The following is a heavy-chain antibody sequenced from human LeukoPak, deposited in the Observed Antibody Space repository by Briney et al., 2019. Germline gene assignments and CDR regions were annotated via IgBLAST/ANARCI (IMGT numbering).Heavy chain of an antibody. CDR1: GDSISSYY. Sequence: SETLSLTCTVSGDSISSYYWSWIRQPPGKGLEWVGYISYSGSPNYNPSLDSRVTISLDTSKSQFSLKLTSVTAAGTAMYYCATRWLQYAFFDSWGQGIFVTVSS. V-gene: IGHV4-59*01. CDR2: ISYSGSP. CDR3: ATRWLQYAFFDS. D-gene: IGHD4-4*01. J-gene: IGHJ4*02.